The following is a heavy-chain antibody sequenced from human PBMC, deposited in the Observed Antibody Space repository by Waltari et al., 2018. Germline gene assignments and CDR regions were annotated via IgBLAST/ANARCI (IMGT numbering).Heavy chain of an antibody. J-gene: IGHJ1*01. CDR3: ARAPSGTIEYFQH. V-gene: IGHV4-34*01. CDR1: GGSFSGHY. CDR2: ISDRGST. D-gene: IGHD1-26*01. Sequence: QVQLQQWGAGLLTPSETLSLTCAVYGGSFSGHYWSWIRQPPGKGLEWLGEISDRGSTKYNPSLKSRVTISGDTSKNQFSLKVSSVTAADMAVYYCARAPSGTIEYFQHWGQGTLVTVSS.